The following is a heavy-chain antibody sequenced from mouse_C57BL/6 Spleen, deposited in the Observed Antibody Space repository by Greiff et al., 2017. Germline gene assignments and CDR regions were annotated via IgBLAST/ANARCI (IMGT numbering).Heavy chain of an antibody. J-gene: IGHJ4*01. V-gene: IGHV3-6*01. CDR3: ANLGDYYGRSYETDYAMDY. D-gene: IGHD1-1*01. Sequence: EVKLMESGPGLVKPSQSLSLTCSVTGYSITSGYYWNWIRQFPGNKLEWVGYISYDGSNHYNPTLKKRFSITRYTSKNQFFLKLKSVTTEDTATDYCANLGDYYGRSYETDYAMDYWGQGTSVTVSS. CDR1: GYSITSGYY. CDR2: ISYDGSN.